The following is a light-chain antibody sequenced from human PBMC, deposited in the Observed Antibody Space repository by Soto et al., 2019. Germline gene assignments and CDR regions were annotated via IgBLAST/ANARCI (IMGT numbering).Light chain of an antibody. CDR3: QQYSPYPLT. CDR2: DAS. CDR1: QSITTF. J-gene: IGKJ4*01. Sequence: DIQMTQSPSTLSASIADRVTITCRDSQSITTFLAWYQQKPGKAPQILIYDASKLEPGVPSRLSGGGSGTEFTLTISSLQPDDFATYYCQQYSPYPLTFGGGTKVDIK. V-gene: IGKV1-5*01.